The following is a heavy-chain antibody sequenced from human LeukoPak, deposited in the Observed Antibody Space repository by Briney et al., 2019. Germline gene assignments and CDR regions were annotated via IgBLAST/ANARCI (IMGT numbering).Heavy chain of an antibody. D-gene: IGHD2-8*02. CDR2: ISSSGSTI. CDR3: AAYRRVLLPFES. J-gene: IGHJ4*02. CDR1: GFTFSSYE. V-gene: IGHV3-48*03. Sequence: PGGSLRLSCAASGFTFSSYEMNWVRQAPGKGLEWVSYISSSGSTIYYADSVKGRFTISRDNSKSTLSLQMNSLRAEDTAIYYCAAYRRVLLPFESWGQGTLVTVSS.